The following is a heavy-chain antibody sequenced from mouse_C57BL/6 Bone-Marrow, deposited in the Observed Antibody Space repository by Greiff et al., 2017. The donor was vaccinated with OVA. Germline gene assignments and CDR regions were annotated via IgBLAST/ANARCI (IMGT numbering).Heavy chain of an antibody. J-gene: IGHJ2*01. Sequence: VQLQQPGAELVKPGASVKMSCKASGYTFTSYWITWVKQRPGQGLEWIGDIYPGSGSTNYNEKFKSKATLTVDTSSSTAYMQLSSLTSEDSAVYYCAGHYYGSSYYFDYWGQGTTLTVSS. D-gene: IGHD1-1*01. CDR1: GYTFTSYW. CDR2: IYPGSGST. CDR3: AGHYYGSSYYFDY. V-gene: IGHV1-55*01.